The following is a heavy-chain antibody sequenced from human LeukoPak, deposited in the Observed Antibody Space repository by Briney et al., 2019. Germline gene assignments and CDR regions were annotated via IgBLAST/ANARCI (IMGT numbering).Heavy chain of an antibody. CDR2: IYYSGST. Sequence: SETLSLTCTVSGGSISSYYWSWIRQPPGKGLEWIGYIYYSGSTNYNPSLKSRVTISVDTSKNQFSLKLSSVTAADTAVYYCAIDTSGYYPMFDYWGQGTLVTVSS. CDR3: AIDTSGYYPMFDY. CDR1: GGSISSYY. V-gene: IGHV4-59*01. D-gene: IGHD3-22*01. J-gene: IGHJ4*02.